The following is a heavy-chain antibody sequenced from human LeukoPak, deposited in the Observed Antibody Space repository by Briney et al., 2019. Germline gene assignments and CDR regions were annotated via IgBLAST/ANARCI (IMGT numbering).Heavy chain of an antibody. CDR3: ARGIKVPGYCSSTSCSPMFDP. V-gene: IGHV4-31*03. J-gene: IGHJ5*02. Sequence: SETLSLTCTVSGGSISSGGYYWRWIRQHPGKGLEWIGYIFYGGSTYYNPSLKRRVTITVDTSKNQFSLKLSSVTAADTAVYYCARGIKVPGYCSSTSCSPMFDPWGQGTLVTVSS. D-gene: IGHD2-2*01. CDR2: IFYGGST. CDR1: GGSISSGGYY.